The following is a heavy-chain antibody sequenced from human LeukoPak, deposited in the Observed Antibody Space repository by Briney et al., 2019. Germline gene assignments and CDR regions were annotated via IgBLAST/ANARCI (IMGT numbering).Heavy chain of an antibody. V-gene: IGHV4-61*01. CDR1: GGSVSSGSYY. CDR2: IYYSGST. J-gene: IGHJ3*02. Sequence: PSETLSLTCTVSGGSVSSGSYYWSWIRQPPGKGLEWIGYIYYSGSTNYNPSLKSRVTISVDTSKNQFSLKLGSVTAADTAVYYCARGMGYCDAFDIWGQGTMVTVSS. D-gene: IGHD5-18*01. CDR3: ARGMGYCDAFDI.